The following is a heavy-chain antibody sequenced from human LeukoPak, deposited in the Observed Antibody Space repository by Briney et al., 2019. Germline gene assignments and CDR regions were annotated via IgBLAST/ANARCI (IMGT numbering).Heavy chain of an antibody. D-gene: IGHD4/OR15-4a*01. CDR1: GYTFTSYG. CDR3: AVNYVYGDHAHRNPGAYYYMDV. Sequence: ASVKASCKASGYTFTSYGISWVRQAPGQGLEWMGWISAYNGNTNYAQKLQGRVTMPTDTSTSTAYMELRSLRSDDTAVYYCAVNYVYGDHAHRNPGAYYYMDVWGKGTTVTVSS. CDR2: ISAYNGNT. V-gene: IGHV1-18*01. J-gene: IGHJ6*03.